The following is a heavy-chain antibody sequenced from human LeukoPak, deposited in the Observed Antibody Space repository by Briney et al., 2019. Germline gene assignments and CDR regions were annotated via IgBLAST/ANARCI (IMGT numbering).Heavy chain of an antibody. CDR3: AREFRAYYYDSSGYNSVVAFDI. CDR2: ISGSGGST. V-gene: IGHV3-23*01. J-gene: IGHJ3*02. D-gene: IGHD3-22*01. Sequence: GGTLRLSCAASGFTFSSYGMSWVRQAPGKGLEWVSAISGSGGSTYYADSVKGRFTISRDNSKNTLYLQMNSLRAEDTAVYYRAREFRAYYYDSSGYNSVVAFDIWGQGTMVTVSS. CDR1: GFTFSSYG.